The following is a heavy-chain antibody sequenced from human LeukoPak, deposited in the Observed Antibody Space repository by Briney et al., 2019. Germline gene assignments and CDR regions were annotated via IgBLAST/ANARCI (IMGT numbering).Heavy chain of an antibody. D-gene: IGHD2-2*01. CDR2: ISAYNGNT. V-gene: IGHV1-18*01. Sequence: ASVKVSCKASGYTFTSYGISWVRQAPGQGPEWMGWISAYNGNTNYAQKLQGRVTMTTDTSTSTAYMELRSLRSDDTAVYYCARDLTVVPAAYFDYWGQGTLVTVSS. J-gene: IGHJ4*02. CDR3: ARDLTVVPAAYFDY. CDR1: GYTFTSYG.